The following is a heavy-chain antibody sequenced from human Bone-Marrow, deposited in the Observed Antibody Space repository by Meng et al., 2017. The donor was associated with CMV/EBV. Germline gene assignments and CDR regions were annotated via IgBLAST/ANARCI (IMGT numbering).Heavy chain of an antibody. CDR1: GDSIGSISSGDYY. Sequence: LRLSCTVSGDSIGSISSGDYYWSWIRQPPGKGLEWIWYIYHSGSTYYNPSLQSRVTISVATSKNQFSLKLRSMTAAYSAVFYCAVYEYGDNLFDSWGQGTLVTVSS. J-gene: IGHJ5*01. CDR3: AVYEYGDNLFDS. V-gene: IGHV4-30-4*08. D-gene: IGHD4-17*01. CDR2: IYHSGST.